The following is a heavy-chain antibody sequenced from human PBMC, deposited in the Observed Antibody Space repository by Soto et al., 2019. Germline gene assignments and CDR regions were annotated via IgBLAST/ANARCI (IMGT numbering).Heavy chain of an antibody. CDR1: GGSISSYY. J-gene: IGHJ4*02. CDR3: AWYGGKDPTFDY. Sequence: PSETLSLTCTVSGGSISSYYWSWIRQPPGKGLEWIGYIYYSGSTNYNPSLKSRVTISVDTSKNQFSLKLSSVTAADTAVYYCAWYGGKDPTFDYWGQGTLVTVSS. D-gene: IGHD2-15*01. V-gene: IGHV4-59*01. CDR2: IYYSGST.